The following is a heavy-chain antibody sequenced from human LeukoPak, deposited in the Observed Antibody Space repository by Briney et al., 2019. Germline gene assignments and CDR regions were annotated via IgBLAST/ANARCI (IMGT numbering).Heavy chain of an antibody. CDR2: ISAYNGCT. J-gene: IGHJ5*02. V-gene: IGHV1-18*01. CDR1: GYTFTSYA. Sequence: ASVKVSCKASGYTFTSYAISWVRQAPGQGLEWMGWISAYNGCTNYAQNLQGRVTMTTDTSTSTAYMELTSLRSDDTAVYYCARALARDVYNINWFDPWGQGTLVTVSS. CDR3: ARALARDVYNINWFDP. D-gene: IGHD5-24*01.